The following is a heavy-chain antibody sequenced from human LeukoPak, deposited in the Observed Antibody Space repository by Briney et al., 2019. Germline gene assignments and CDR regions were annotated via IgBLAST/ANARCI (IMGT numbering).Heavy chain of an antibody. V-gene: IGHV1-46*01. J-gene: IGHJ4*02. CDR1: GYTFTSYY. Sequence: ASVKVSCKASGYTFTSYYIHWVRQAPGQGVEWRGIINPNGGSTSYAQKFQGRVTMTRDTSTSTVYLELSNLRSEDTAVYYCARRGACSGSSCNLDYWGQGTQVTVSS. D-gene: IGHD2-15*01. CDR3: ARRGACSGSSCNLDY. CDR2: INPNGGST.